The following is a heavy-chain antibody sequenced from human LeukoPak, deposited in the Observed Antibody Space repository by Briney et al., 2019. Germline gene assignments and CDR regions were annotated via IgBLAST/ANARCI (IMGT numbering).Heavy chain of an antibody. J-gene: IGHJ3*02. CDR3: ARSTYYAFWSGQLSDAFDI. CDR2: IYPGDSDT. D-gene: IGHD3-3*01. CDR1: GYSFTSYW. Sequence: GESLKISCKGSGYSFTSYWIGWVRQMPGKGLEWMGIIYPGDSDTRYSPSFQGQVTISADKSISTAYLQWSSLKASDTAMYYCARSTYYAFWSGQLSDAFDIWGQGTTVTVSS. V-gene: IGHV5-51*01.